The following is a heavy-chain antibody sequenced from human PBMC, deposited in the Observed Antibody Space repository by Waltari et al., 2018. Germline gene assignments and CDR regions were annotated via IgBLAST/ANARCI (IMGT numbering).Heavy chain of an antibody. V-gene: IGHV4-59*01. Sequence: QVQLQESGPGLVKPSETLSLTCIVSGTSITNYYWSWIRQPPGKGLEWIGLISDNGNTKYNPPLKRRVTIAGDTSKNQFSLKMSAVTAADTGVVYCARMSGAAACKFDYRGQGTLVTVSS. D-gene: IGHD3-10*01. CDR1: GTSITNYY. CDR3: ARMSGAAACKFDY. J-gene: IGHJ4*02. CDR2: ISDNGNT.